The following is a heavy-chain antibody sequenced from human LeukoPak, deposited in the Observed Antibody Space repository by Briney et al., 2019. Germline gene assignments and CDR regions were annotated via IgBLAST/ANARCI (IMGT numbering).Heavy chain of an antibody. CDR3: AKAPPFRYCSGGSCYYPDV. CDR1: GFTVSGNY. D-gene: IGHD2-15*01. Sequence: GGSLRLSCAVSGFTVSGNYMSWVRQAPGKGLEWVSLIYSGGTTYYADSVKGRFTISRDNSKNTLYLQMNSLRAEDTAVYYCAKAPPFRYCSGGSCYYPDVWGKGTTVTVSS. J-gene: IGHJ6*04. CDR2: IYSGGTT. V-gene: IGHV3-53*01.